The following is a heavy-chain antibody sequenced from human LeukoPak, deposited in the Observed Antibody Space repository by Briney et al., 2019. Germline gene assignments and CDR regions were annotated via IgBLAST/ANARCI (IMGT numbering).Heavy chain of an antibody. CDR1: GYTFTGYY. CDR2: INPNSGGT. J-gene: IGHJ4*02. CDR3: ARGRSVRNVLLWFGELFADFDY. Sequence: ASVTVSCKASGYTFTGYYMHWVRQAPGQGLEWMGWINPNSGGTNYAQKFQGWVTMTRDTSISTAYMELSRLRSDDTAVYYCARGRSVRNVLLWFGELFADFDYWGQGTLVTVSS. D-gene: IGHD3-10*01. V-gene: IGHV1-2*04.